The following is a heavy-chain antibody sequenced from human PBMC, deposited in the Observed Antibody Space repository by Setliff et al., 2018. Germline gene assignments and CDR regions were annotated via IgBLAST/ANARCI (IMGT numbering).Heavy chain of an antibody. J-gene: IGHJ4*02. V-gene: IGHV4-61*09. CDR3: ARLSPYNTGPPFDY. CDR1: GGSISEPNYY. D-gene: IGHD2-8*02. CDR2: IYTRGST. Sequence: PSETLSLTCTVSGGSISEPNYYWSWIRQPVGKGLEWIGHIYTRGSTNYNPSLRTRVSISVDTSKNHFSLRLSSVTAADTAVYYCARLSPYNTGPPFDYWGQGTLVTVSS.